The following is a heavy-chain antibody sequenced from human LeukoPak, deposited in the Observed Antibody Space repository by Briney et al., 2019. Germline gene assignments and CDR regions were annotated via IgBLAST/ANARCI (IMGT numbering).Heavy chain of an antibody. CDR1: GYTFTSYY. Sequence: ASVKVSCKASGYTFTSYYMHWVRQAPGQGLEWMGIINPSGGSTSYAQKFQGRVTMTRDTSTSTVYMELSSLRSEDTAVYYCARDVTMVRGPRQAPFDYWGQGTLVTVSS. CDR2: INPSGGST. CDR3: ARDVTMVRGPRQAPFDY. J-gene: IGHJ4*02. V-gene: IGHV1-46*01. D-gene: IGHD3-10*01.